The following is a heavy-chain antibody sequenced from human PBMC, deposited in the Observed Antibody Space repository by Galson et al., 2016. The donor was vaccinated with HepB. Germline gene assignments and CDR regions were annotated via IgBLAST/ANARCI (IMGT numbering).Heavy chain of an antibody. CDR2: INTNTGNP. CDR3: VRPIHLGGYYYYGMDV. CDR1: GYTFTSYA. J-gene: IGHJ6*02. D-gene: IGHD3-16*01. Sequence: SVKVSCKASGYTFTSYAMNWVRQAPGQGLEWMGWINTNTGNPTYAQGFTGRFVFSLDTSVSTAYLQISSLKAEDTAVYYCVRPIHLGGYYYYGMDVWGQGTTVTVSS. V-gene: IGHV7-4-1*02.